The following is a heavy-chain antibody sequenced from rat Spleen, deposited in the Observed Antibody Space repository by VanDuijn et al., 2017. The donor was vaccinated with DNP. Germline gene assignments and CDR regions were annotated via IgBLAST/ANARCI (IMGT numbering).Heavy chain of an antibody. CDR1: GYSITSGY. J-gene: IGHJ4*01. CDR2: ISYSGTT. Sequence: QLQESGPGLVKPSQSLSLTCSVTGYSITSGYGWNWIRKFPGNKMEWMGYISYSGTTNYDPSLKSRISMTRDTSKNQFFLQLNSVTNEDTATYSWTKYYPGQRVMDAWGQGASVTVSS. CDR3: TKYYPGQRVMDA. D-gene: IGHD1-4*01. V-gene: IGHV3-1*01.